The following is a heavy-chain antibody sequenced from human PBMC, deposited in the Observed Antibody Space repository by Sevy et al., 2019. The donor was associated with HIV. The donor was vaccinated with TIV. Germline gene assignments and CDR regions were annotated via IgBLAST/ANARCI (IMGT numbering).Heavy chain of an antibody. CDR1: GFTFSSYG. CDR3: AKERLGGEGAGMDV. CDR2: IRYDGSNK. J-gene: IGHJ6*02. V-gene: IGHV3-30*02. D-gene: IGHD3-10*01. Sequence: GGSLRLSCAASGFTFSSYGMHWVRQAPGKGLEWVAFIRYDGSNKYYADSVKGRFPISRDNSKNTLYLQMNSLRAEDTAVYYCAKERLGGEGAGMDVWGQGTTVTVSS.